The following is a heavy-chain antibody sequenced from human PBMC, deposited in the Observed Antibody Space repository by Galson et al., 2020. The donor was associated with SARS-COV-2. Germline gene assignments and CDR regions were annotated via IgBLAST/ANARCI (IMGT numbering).Heavy chain of an antibody. Sequence: GESLKISCAASGFTVSSNYMSWVRQAPGKGLEWVSVIYSGGSTYYADSVKGRFTISRDNSKNTLYLQMNSLRAEDTAVYYCARVGGGYSYGNTDDYWGQGTLVTVSS. CDR2: IYSGGST. J-gene: IGHJ4*02. D-gene: IGHD5-18*01. CDR1: GFTVSSNY. CDR3: ARVGGGYSYGNTDDY. V-gene: IGHV3-53*01.